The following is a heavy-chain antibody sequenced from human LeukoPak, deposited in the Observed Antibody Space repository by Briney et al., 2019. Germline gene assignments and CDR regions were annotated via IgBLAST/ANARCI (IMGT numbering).Heavy chain of an antibody. CDR3: ARASSGGAFDI. CDR2: ISSSSSYI. CDR1: GFTFSSYS. D-gene: IGHD4-23*01. Sequence: PGGSLRLSCAASGFTFSSYSMNWVRQAPGKGLEWVSSISSSSSYIYYADSVKGRFTISRDNAKNSPYLQMNSLRAEDTAVYYCARASSGGAFDIWGQGTMVTVSS. J-gene: IGHJ3*02. V-gene: IGHV3-21*01.